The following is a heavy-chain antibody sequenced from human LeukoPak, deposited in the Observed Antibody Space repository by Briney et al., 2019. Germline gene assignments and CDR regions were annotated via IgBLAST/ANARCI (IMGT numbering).Heavy chain of an antibody. Sequence: SQTLSLTCAISGDSVSSNSASWTWIRQSPSRGLEWLGRTFYRSKWYNDYAVSVKSRITISPDTSKNQFSLQLNSVTPEDTAVYYCARDHYYFDYWGQGTLVTVSS. J-gene: IGHJ4*02. V-gene: IGHV6-1*01. CDR3: ARDHYYFDY. CDR2: TFYRSKWYN. CDR1: GDSVSSNSAS.